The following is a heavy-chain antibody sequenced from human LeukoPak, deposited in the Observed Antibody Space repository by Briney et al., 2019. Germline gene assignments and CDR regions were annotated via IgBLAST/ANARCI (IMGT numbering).Heavy chain of an antibody. CDR1: GFAFRDYW. V-gene: IGHV3-7*01. Sequence: PGGSLRLSCAASGFAFRDYWMNWVRQAPGKGLEWVANINLGGSVVLYMDSVKGRCTASRDNAENSLSLQMNSLRAEDTAVYYCAAWGLHNYWGQGTLVTVSS. D-gene: IGHD7-27*01. CDR3: AAWGLHNY. J-gene: IGHJ4*02. CDR2: INLGGSVV.